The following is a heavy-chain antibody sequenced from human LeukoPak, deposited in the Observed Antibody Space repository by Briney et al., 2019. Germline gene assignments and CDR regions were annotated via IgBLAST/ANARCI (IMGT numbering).Heavy chain of an antibody. CDR3: ARFGGGYNSGFVY. CDR2: IVPIFGTA. D-gene: IGHD5-24*01. CDR1: GGTFSSYA. V-gene: IGHV1-69*05. Sequence: SVKVSCKASGGTFSSYAISWVRQAPGQGLEWMGGIVPIFGTANYAQKFQGRVTITTDESTSTAYMELSSLRSEDTAVYYCARFGGGYNSGFVYGGQGPRVIVSA. J-gene: IGHJ4*02.